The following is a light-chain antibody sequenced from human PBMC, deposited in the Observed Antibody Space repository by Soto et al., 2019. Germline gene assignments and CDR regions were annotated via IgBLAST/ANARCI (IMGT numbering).Light chain of an antibody. CDR3: QQYNNWPTWT. CDR1: QSVSSD. CDR2: GAS. V-gene: IGKV3-15*01. Sequence: EIVITQSPATLSLSPGERATLSCRASQSVSSDLAWYQQKPGQGPRLLIFGASTRAAGIPARFSGSGSGTEFTLTISSLQSEDFAVYHCQQYNNWPTWTFGQGTKV. J-gene: IGKJ1*01.